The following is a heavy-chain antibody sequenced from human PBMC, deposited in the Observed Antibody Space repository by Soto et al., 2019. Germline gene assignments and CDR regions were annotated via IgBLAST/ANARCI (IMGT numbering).Heavy chain of an antibody. CDR1: GGTFSSYA. V-gene: IGHV1-69*13. CDR2: IIPIFGTA. D-gene: IGHD3-3*01. Sequence: ASVKVSCKASGGTFSSYAISWVRQAPGQGLEWMGGIIPIFGTANYAQKFQGRVTITADESTSTAYMELSSLRSEDTAVYYCASLYDCWSGYFTSFYGMDVWGQGTTVTAP. CDR3: ASLYDCWSGYFTSFYGMDV. J-gene: IGHJ6*02.